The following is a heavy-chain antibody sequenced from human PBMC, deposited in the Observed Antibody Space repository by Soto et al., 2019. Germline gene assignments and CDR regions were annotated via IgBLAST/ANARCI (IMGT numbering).Heavy chain of an antibody. CDR1: GACISNYS. V-gene: IGHV4-59*08. Sequence: PSETLSLTCTISGACISNYSWSWIRHVPGNGMELIGYFNVGWGAAYNPSLQCRVAVSLDTSKILLSLKLTSVTATDTAVYYCVRQGFGALHGLVDVWGQGTTVT. CDR2: FNVGWGA. D-gene: IGHD3-10*01. CDR3: VRQGFGALHGLVDV. J-gene: IGHJ6*02.